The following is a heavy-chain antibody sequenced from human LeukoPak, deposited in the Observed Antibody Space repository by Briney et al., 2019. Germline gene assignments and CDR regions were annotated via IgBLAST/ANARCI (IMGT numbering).Heavy chain of an antibody. CDR3: AREVSHWFFDV. V-gene: IGHV3-7*01. CDR2: IKEDGSKT. Sequence: GGSLTLSCAASGFTFSGYWRSWVRQAPGKGLEWVANIKEDGSKTYYVDFMNGRFTIFRANTKKSLFLQMDSLTAEAAAGYFLAREVSHWFFDVWGRGALVTVSS. CDR1: GFTFSGYW. J-gene: IGHJ2*01.